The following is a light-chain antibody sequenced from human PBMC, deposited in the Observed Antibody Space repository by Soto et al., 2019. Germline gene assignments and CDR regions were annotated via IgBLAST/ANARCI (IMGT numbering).Light chain of an antibody. V-gene: IGKV3-11*01. CDR3: QQRSHWPVT. J-gene: IGKJ1*01. CDR1: QSVSSY. Sequence: EIVLTQSPATRSLSPGERATLSCRASQSVSSYLAWYQQKPGQAPRLLIYDASNRATGIPARFSGSGSGTDFTLTISSLEPEDFAVYYCQQRSHWPVTFGQGTKVEIK. CDR2: DAS.